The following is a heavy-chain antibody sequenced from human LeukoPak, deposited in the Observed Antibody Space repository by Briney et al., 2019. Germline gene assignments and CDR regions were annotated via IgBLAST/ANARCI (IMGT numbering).Heavy chain of an antibody. D-gene: IGHD6-19*01. CDR2: ISGSGGST. J-gene: IGHJ4*02. CDR3: AKGRDEGGWYSNRALYFDY. CDR1: GFTFSSYA. V-gene: IGHV3-23*01. Sequence: GGSLRLSCAASGFTFSSYAMSWVRQAPGKGLEWVSVISGSGGSTSYADSVKGRVTISRDNSKSTLYLQMNSLRAEDSAVYFCAKGRDEGGWYSNRALYFDYWGQGTLVTVSS.